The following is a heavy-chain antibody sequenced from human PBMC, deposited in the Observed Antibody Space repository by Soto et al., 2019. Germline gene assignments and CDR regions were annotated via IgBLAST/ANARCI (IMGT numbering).Heavy chain of an antibody. V-gene: IGHV4-59*01. Sequence: QVQLQESGPGLVKPSETLSLTCTVSGGSISSYYWSWIRQPPGKGLEWIGYIYYSGSTNYNPSLKSRVTISVDTSKNQFSLKLSSVTAADTAVYYCARVAAMLGATVYYYYGMDVWGQGTTVTVSS. CDR2: IYYSGST. D-gene: IGHD2-15*01. CDR3: ARVAAMLGATVYYYYGMDV. CDR1: GGSISSYY. J-gene: IGHJ6*02.